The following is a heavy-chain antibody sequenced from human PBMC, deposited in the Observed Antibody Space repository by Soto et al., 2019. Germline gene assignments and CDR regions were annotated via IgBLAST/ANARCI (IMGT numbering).Heavy chain of an antibody. CDR1: GGSISSYY. CDR2: IYYSGST. CDR3: AREGYSSGYYYYYGMDV. V-gene: IGHV4-59*01. Sequence: QVQLQESGPGLVKPSETLSLTCTVSGGSISSYYWSWIRQPPGKGLEWIGYIYYSGSTNYNPSLNSRVTLSVDPAQNQFSLKLSSVTAADTAVYYCAREGYSSGYYYYYGMDVWGQGTKVTVSS. D-gene: IGHD3-22*01. J-gene: IGHJ6*02.